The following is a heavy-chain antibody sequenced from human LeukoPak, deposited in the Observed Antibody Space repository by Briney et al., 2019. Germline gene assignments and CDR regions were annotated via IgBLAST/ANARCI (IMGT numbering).Heavy chain of an antibody. CDR1: GFPFSSYW. J-gene: IGHJ6*02. V-gene: IGHV3-7*01. CDR3: ARDIASTRMDV. D-gene: IGHD2-15*01. CDR2: IKQDGSKK. Sequence: PGGSLRLSCVASGFPFSSYWMTWVRQAPGKGLEWVANIKQDGSKKSYVDSVKGRFTISRDNAKNSLYLQMNSLRAEDTAVYYCARDIASTRMDVWGQGTAVSVSS.